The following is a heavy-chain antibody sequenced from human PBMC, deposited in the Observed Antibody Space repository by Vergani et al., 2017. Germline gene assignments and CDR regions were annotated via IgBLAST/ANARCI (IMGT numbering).Heavy chain of an antibody. CDR2: INSDGSST. CDR3: ARGRGGGGLDV. J-gene: IGHJ6*02. Sequence: VQLVESGGGVVQPGRSLRLSCAASGFTFSSYGMHWVRQAPGKGLVWVSRINSDGSSTSYADSVKGRFTISRDNAKNTLYLQMNSLRAEDTAVYYCARGRGGGGLDVWGQGTTVTVSS. V-gene: IGHV3-74*02. D-gene: IGHD2-15*01. CDR1: GFTFSSYG.